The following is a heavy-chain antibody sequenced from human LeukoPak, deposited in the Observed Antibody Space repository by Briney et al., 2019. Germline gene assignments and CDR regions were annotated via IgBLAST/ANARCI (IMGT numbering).Heavy chain of an antibody. CDR1: RVTSTAYA. CDR2: IIPIFGTE. V-gene: IGHV1-69*05. J-gene: IGHJ4*02. D-gene: IGHD1-26*01. CDR3: ARAIVGATYDY. Sequence: SLSLSSTPSRVTSTAYAISSVRQAPGPRVEWRGGIIPIFGTENYAQKFQGRVTITTDESTSTAYMELSSLRSEDTAVYYCARAIVGATYDYWGQGTLVTVSS.